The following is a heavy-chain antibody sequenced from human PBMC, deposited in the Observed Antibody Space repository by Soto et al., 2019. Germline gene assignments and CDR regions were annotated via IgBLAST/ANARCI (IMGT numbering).Heavy chain of an antibody. Sequence: PSETLTLTCTDSGGSISSYYWSWIRQPPGKGLEWIGYIYYSGSTNYNPSLKSRVTISVDTSKNQFSLKLSSVTAADTAVYYCARDSRVEMATIRSWFDPWGQGTLVTVSS. CDR2: IYYSGST. CDR3: ARDSRVEMATIRSWFDP. D-gene: IGHD5-12*01. CDR1: GGSISSYY. J-gene: IGHJ5*02. V-gene: IGHV4-59*01.